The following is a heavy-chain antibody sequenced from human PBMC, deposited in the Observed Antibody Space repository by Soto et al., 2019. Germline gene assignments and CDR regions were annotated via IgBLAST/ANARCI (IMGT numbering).Heavy chain of an antibody. V-gene: IGHV3-30-3*01. D-gene: IGHD3-16*02. Sequence: QVQLVESGGGVVQPGRSLRLSCVASGFSFSNYAMHWVRQAPGKGLEWVAVISYDGSNKYYADSVKGRFTISRDNSKNPLYLQMNNLRTVDTAVYYCATVRGYRQDFDAFDIWGQGTMVTVSS. CDR2: ISYDGSNK. J-gene: IGHJ3*02. CDR1: GFSFSNYA. CDR3: ATVRGYRQDFDAFDI.